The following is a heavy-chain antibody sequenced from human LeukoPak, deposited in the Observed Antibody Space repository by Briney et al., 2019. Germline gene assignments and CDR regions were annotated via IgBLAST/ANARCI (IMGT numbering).Heavy chain of an antibody. CDR1: GFAFSSYA. CDR3: AKDPIGIPDY. CDR2: ISGSGDST. Sequence: PGGSLRLSCAASGFAFSSYAMSWVRQAPGKRLEWVSAISGSGDSTYYADSVKGRFTISRDNSKNTLYLQMNSLRAEDTAVYYCAKDPIGIPDYWGQGTLVTVSS. J-gene: IGHJ4*02. D-gene: IGHD1-26*01. V-gene: IGHV3-23*01.